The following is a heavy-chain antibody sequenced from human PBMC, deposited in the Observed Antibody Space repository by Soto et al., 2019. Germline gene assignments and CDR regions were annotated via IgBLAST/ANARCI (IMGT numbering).Heavy chain of an antibody. D-gene: IGHD1-26*01. CDR1: GYTFTSYG. CDR2: ISAYSGNT. V-gene: IGHV1-18*01. CDR3: ARVVGGSYFSSFDY. J-gene: IGHJ4*02. Sequence: ASVKVSCKASGYTFTSYGISWVRQAPGQGLEWMGWISAYSGNTNYAQKLQGRVTMTTDTSTSTAYMELRSLRSDDTAVYYCARVVGGSYFSSFDYWGQGTLVTVSS.